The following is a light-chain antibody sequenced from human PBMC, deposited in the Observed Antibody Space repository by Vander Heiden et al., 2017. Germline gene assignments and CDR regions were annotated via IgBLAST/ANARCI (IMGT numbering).Light chain of an antibody. CDR3: SSVTTTAAVV. Sequence: QSALTSPAFVSGSPGQSITMSCSGTSSDFGGYNDVYWYRQHAGKAAKLMICGVSTRPSGVSNRFSGSMSSNTASLTIGGLQAEDEADYYCSSVTTTAAVVFGEGTKMTVL. CDR1: SSDFGGYND. V-gene: IGLV2-14*03. J-gene: IGLJ2*01. CDR2: GVS.